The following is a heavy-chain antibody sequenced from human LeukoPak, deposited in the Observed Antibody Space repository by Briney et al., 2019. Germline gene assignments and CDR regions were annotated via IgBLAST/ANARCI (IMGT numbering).Heavy chain of an antibody. V-gene: IGHV4-34*01. D-gene: IGHD6-19*01. CDR3: ATHSTGFDI. J-gene: IGHJ3*02. Sequence: KPSETLSLTCAVYGVSFSDYYWTWIRQPPGKGLEWIGEINHRGSTHYNPSLKSRVTISVDTSKKQFSLKLSSVTAADTAVYYCATHSTGFDIWGQGTVVTVSS. CDR1: GVSFSDYY. CDR2: INHRGST.